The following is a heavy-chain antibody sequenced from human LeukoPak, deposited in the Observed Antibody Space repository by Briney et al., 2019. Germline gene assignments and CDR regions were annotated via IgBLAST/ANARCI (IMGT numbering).Heavy chain of an antibody. D-gene: IGHD3-10*01. CDR3: AKAITYFYDSGSYSDNWFDP. CDR1: GGSISSYY. V-gene: IGHV4-59*08. J-gene: IGHJ5*02. CDR2: ISYSGST. Sequence: PSETLSLTCTVSGGSISSYYWSWIRQPPGKGLEWIGYISYSGSTNYNPSLKSRVTISVDTSKNQFSLKLSSVTAADTAVYYCAKAITYFYDSGSYSDNWFDPWGQGTLVTVSS.